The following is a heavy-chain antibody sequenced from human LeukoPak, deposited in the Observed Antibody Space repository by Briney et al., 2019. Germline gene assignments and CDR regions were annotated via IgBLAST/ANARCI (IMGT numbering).Heavy chain of an antibody. CDR1: GFTFSSYA. CDR3: AKIGANTSGSYYSVLFDY. CDR2: ISGSGGST. D-gene: IGHD1-26*01. V-gene: IGHV3-23*01. J-gene: IGHJ4*02. Sequence: RPGGSLRLSCAASGFTFSSYAMSWVRQAPGKGLEWVSAISGSGGSTYYADSVKGRFTISRDNSKNTLYLQMNSLRAEDTAVYYCAKIGANTSGSYYSVLFDYWGQGTLVTVSS.